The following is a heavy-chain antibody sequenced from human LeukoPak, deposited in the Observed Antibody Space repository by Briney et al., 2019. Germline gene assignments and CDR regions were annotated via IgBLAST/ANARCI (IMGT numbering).Heavy chain of an antibody. CDR1: GFTFTSSA. V-gene: IGHV1-58*02. CDR2: IVVGSGNT. CDR3: ARGTVYSSGWYYFDY. J-gene: IGHJ4*02. Sequence: ASVKVSCKASGFTFTSSAMQWVRQARGQRLEWIGWIVVGSGNTNYAQKFQERVTITRDMSTSTAYMELSSLRSEDTAVYYCARGTVYSSGWYYFDYWGQGTLVTVSS. D-gene: IGHD6-19*01.